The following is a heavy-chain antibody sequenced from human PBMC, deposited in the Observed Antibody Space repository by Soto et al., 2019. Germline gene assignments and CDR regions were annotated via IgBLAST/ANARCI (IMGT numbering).Heavy chain of an antibody. V-gene: IGHV4-59*01. CDR1: GGSISSYY. CDR3: ARQPINIHSRGWFDP. CDR2: IYYSGST. D-gene: IGHD5-12*01. J-gene: IGHJ5*02. Sequence: SETLSLTCTVSGGSISSYYWSWIRQPPGKGLEWIGYIYYSGSTNYNPSLKSRVTISVDTSKNQFSLKLSSVTAADTAVYYCARQPINIHSRGWFDPWGQGTLVTVSS.